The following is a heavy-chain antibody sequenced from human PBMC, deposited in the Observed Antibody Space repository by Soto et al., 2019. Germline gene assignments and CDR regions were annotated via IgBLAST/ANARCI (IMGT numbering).Heavy chain of an antibody. V-gene: IGHV3-21*01. D-gene: IGHD1-1*01. CDR1: GFTFSSYS. Sequence: EVQLVESGGGLVKPGGSLRLSCAASGFTFSSYSMNWVRQAPGEGLEWVSSISSSSSYIYYADSVKGRFTISRDNAKNSLYLQMNSLRAEDTAVYYCARESNGGAFDYWGQGTLVTVSS. CDR3: ARESNGGAFDY. J-gene: IGHJ4*02. CDR2: ISSSSSYI.